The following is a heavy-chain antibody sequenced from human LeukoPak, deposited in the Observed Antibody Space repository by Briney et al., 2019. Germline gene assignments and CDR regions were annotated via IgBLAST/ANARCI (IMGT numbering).Heavy chain of an antibody. CDR3: ARDKADRFDP. V-gene: IGHV3-66*01. CDR2: IYSGGST. Sequence: QSGGSLRLSCAASGFTVSSNYMSWVRQAPGKGLEWVSVIYSGGSTYYADSVKGRFIISRDNSKNTLSLQMNSLRAEDTAVYYCARDKADRFDPWGQGTLVTVSS. J-gene: IGHJ5*02. CDR1: GFTVSSNY.